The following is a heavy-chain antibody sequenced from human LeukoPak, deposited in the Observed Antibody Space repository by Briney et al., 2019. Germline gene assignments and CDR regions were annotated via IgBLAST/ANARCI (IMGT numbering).Heavy chain of an antibody. CDR2: INHSGST. D-gene: IGHD3-22*01. CDR1: GGSFSGYY. J-gene: IGHJ4*02. CDR3: ARGPPPGGLSYDSRPNYDY. Sequence: SETLSLTCAVYGGSFSGYYWSWIRQPPGKGLEWIGEINHSGSTNYNPSLKSRVTISVDTSKNQFSLRLSSVTAADTAVYYCARGPPPGGLSYDSRPNYDYWGQGTLVTVSS. V-gene: IGHV4-34*01.